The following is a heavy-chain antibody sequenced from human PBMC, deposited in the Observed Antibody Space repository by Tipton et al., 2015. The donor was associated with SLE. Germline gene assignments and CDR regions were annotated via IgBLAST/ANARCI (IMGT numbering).Heavy chain of an antibody. V-gene: IGHV3-7*01. J-gene: IGHJ4*02. CDR1: GFTISSYW. CDR3: ARDYYYDSSVDY. Sequence: SLRLSCAASGFTISSYWMSWVRQAPGKGLEWVANIKQDGSEKYYVDSVKGRFTISRDNAKNSLYLQMSSLRAEDTAVYYCARDYYYDSSVDYWGQGTLVTVSS. D-gene: IGHD3-22*01. CDR2: IKQDGSEK.